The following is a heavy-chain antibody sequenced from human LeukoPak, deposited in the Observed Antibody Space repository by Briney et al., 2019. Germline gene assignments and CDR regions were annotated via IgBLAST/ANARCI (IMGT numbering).Heavy chain of an antibody. CDR1: GFTFSNVW. Sequence: GGSLRLSCAASGFTFSNVWMSWVRQAPGKGLEWIGRIKSKTDGGTTDYAAPVEGRFTISRDDSKNTLCLQMNSLKTEDTAVYYCTTDYGGNSDYWGQGTLVTVSS. CDR3: TTDYGGNSDY. J-gene: IGHJ4*02. D-gene: IGHD4-23*01. CDR2: IKSKTDGGTT. V-gene: IGHV3-15*01.